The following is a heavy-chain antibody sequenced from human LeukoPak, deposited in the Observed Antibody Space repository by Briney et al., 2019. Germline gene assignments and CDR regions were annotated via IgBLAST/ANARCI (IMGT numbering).Heavy chain of an antibody. J-gene: IGHJ6*02. CDR3: ATAVAGSDYYYYGMDV. CDR2: IIPIFGTA. V-gene: IGHV1-69*13. Sequence: SVKVSCKASGGTFSSYAISWVRQAPGQGLEWMGGIIPIFGTANYAQKFQGRVTITADESTSTAYMELSSLGSEDTAVYYCATAVAGSDYYYYGMDVWGQGTTVTVSS. D-gene: IGHD6-19*01. CDR1: GGTFSSYA.